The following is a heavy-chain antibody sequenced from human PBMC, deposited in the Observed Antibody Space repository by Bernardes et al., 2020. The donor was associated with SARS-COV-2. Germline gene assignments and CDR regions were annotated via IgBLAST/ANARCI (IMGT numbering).Heavy chain of an antibody. V-gene: IGHV1-3*01. CDR3: ARSQSVSSRWYLTGYYFDY. Sequence: ASVKVSCKASGYTFTSYAIHWVRQAPGQRLEWMGWINAGNGNTKYSQKLQGRVTITRDTSASTAYMELSSLRSEDTAVYYCARSQSVSSRWYLTGYYFDYWGQGTLVTVSS. CDR2: INAGNGNT. J-gene: IGHJ4*02. D-gene: IGHD6-13*01. CDR1: GYTFTSYA.